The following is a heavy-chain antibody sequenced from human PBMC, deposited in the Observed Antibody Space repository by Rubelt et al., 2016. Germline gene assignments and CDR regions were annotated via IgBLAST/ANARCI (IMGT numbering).Heavy chain of an antibody. CDR1: ELTFRSAW. V-gene: IGHV3-7*01. CDR2: IREDGSER. D-gene: IGHD1-1*01. J-gene: IGHJ4*02. CDR3: ASITTAW. Sequence: EVQVVESGGGLVQPGGSLRLSCAASELTFRSAWMTWVRQAPEKGLEWVATIREDGSERYSLDSVKGRFTISRDNAKKSLYLQMNSLRVEDTAVYYCASITTAWWGQGTLVTVSS.